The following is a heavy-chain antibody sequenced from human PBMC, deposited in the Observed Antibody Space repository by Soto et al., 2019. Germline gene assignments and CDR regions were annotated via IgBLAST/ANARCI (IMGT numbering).Heavy chain of an antibody. CDR2: IIPILGIA. Sequence: QVQLVQSGAEVKKPGSSVTVSCKASGGTFSSYTISWVRQAPGQGLAWMGRIIPILGIANYAQKFQGRVTITADKSTSTAYMELSSPRSEATAVYYCASGRHLAAFLYYMDVWGKGTTVTVSS. CDR1: GGTFSSYT. D-gene: IGHD3-16*01. CDR3: ASGRHLAAFLYYMDV. V-gene: IGHV1-69*02. J-gene: IGHJ6*03.